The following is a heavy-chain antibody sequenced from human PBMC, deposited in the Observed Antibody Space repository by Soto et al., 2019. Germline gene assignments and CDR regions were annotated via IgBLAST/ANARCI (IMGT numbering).Heavy chain of an antibody. V-gene: IGHV1-46*01. Sequence: ASVKVSCKASGNTFTKYYMHWVRQAPGQGLEWMGIINPSGDTTIYAQKYQGRDTMTRDTSTSTVYMDLSSLRSEDTAVYYCATDPSNGRDDAFDIWGQGTMVTVSS. J-gene: IGHJ3*02. CDR2: INPSGDTT. D-gene: IGHD2-8*01. CDR3: ATDPSNGRDDAFDI. CDR1: GNTFTKYY.